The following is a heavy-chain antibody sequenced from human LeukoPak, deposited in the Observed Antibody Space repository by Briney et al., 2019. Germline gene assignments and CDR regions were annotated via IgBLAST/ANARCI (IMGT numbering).Heavy chain of an antibody. Sequence: SVRVSCKASGGTFTSYAISWVRQAPGQGLEWMGGIIPIFGTANYAQKFQGRVTITADESTSTAYMELSSLRSEDTAVYYCAGTMATIFAYFDYWGQGTLVTVSS. D-gene: IGHD5-24*01. CDR2: IIPIFGTA. CDR3: AGTMATIFAYFDY. CDR1: GGTFTSYA. V-gene: IGHV1-69*01. J-gene: IGHJ4*02.